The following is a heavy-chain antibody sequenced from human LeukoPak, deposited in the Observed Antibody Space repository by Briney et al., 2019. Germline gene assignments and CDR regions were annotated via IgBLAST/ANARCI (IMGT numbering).Heavy chain of an antibody. V-gene: IGHV3-33*01. D-gene: IGHD2/OR15-2a*01. CDR2: IWYHGGNE. CDR1: GFSFTSYC. CDR3: ARDVDTTSHLNWFDP. Sequence: GGSLRLSCAASGFSFTSYCMHWVRQAPGKGLEWAAVIWYHGGNENYADFVKGRFTISRDTSKNTLYLQMNSLRAEDTAMYYCARDVDTTSHLNWFDPWGQGTLVTVSS. J-gene: IGHJ5*02.